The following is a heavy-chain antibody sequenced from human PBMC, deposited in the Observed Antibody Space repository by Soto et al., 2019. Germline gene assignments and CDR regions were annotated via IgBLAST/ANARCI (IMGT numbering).Heavy chain of an antibody. CDR2: INYDGSEK. J-gene: IGHJ4*02. CDR1: GFTLSNYW. D-gene: IGHD3-10*01. CDR3: LSAGSAVS. Sequence: HPGGSLRLSCAASGFTLSNYWMTWVRQAPGKGLEWVANINYDGSEKNYVDSVKGRFTISRDNTRNSLALQMNTLRAEDTAVYYCLSAGSAVSWGQGNLVTVS. V-gene: IGHV3-7*05.